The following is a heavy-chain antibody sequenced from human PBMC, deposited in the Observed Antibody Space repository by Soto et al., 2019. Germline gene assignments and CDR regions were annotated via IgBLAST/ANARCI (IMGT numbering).Heavy chain of an antibody. CDR1: GGSISSSSYY. CDR2: IYYSGST. CDR3: ARQNWNYDY. V-gene: IGHV4-39*01. D-gene: IGHD1-1*01. Sequence: TSETLSLTCTVSGGSISSSSYYWGWIRQPPGKGLEWIGSIYYSGSTYYNPSLKSRVTISVDTSKNQFSLKLSSVTAADTAVYYCARQNWNYDYWGQGTLVTVSS. J-gene: IGHJ4*02.